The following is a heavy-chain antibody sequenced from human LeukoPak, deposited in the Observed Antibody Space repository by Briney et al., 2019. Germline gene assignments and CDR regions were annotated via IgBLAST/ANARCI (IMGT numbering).Heavy chain of an antibody. D-gene: IGHD3-22*01. J-gene: IGHJ4*02. Sequence: PSETLSLTCTVSGGSISYYHWAWVRQPPGKGLERIGYVYYSGSSSYNPSLKSRVTMSVDTSKNQFSLRLSSVTAADTAVYFCARGADTSAYYYYFDYWGQGILVAVSS. V-gene: IGHV4-59*01. CDR2: VYYSGSS. CDR1: GGSISYYH. CDR3: ARGADTSAYYYYFDY.